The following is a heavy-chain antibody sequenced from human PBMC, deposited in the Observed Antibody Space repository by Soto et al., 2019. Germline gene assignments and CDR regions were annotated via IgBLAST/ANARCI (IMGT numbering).Heavy chain of an antibody. CDR1: NGPTISGDYS. Sequence: SETLSLTCAVSNGPTISGDYSRNWNRQPPGKGLEWIGYIYYGGSTYYNPSLQSRVTMSLDRSRNQFSPKLNSVTAADTAVYYCARVRREYDNSGPVDYWGQGTLVTVSS. CDR3: ARVRREYDNSGPVDY. J-gene: IGHJ4*02. CDR2: IYYGGST. V-gene: IGHV4-30-2*01. D-gene: IGHD3-22*01.